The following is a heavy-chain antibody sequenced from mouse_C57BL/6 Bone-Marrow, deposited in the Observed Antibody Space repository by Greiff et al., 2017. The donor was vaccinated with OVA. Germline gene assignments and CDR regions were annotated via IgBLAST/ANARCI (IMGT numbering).Heavy chain of an antibody. CDR1: GFSFSSYA. Sequence: EVKLVESGQGLVKPGGSLKLSCAASGFSFSSYAMSWVRQTPGKRLEWVAYISSGGDYIYYADTVKGRFTISSDNARTTLYLQMSSLKSEDTAMYYCTRDADGYDPYWYVDVWGTGATVTVSS. J-gene: IGHJ1*03. D-gene: IGHD2-2*01. CDR2: ISSGGDYI. CDR3: TRDADGYDPYWYVDV. V-gene: IGHV5-9-1*02.